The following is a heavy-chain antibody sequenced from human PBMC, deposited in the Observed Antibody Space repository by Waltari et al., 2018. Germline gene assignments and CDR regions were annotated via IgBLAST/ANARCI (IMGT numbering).Heavy chain of an antibody. D-gene: IGHD4-17*01. CDR2: VKQDESEE. CDR3: ARISGTGEYFDY. Sequence: EVQLVESGGDWVPPGGSLRLPCAASGFTFSAFWMSWVRQAPGKGLEWVANVKQDESEEYFVDSVKGRFTISRDNAKNSLYLQMNSLRAEDTAVYYCARISGTGEYFDYWGQGTLVTVSS. V-gene: IGHV3-7*01. J-gene: IGHJ4*02. CDR1: GFTFSAFW.